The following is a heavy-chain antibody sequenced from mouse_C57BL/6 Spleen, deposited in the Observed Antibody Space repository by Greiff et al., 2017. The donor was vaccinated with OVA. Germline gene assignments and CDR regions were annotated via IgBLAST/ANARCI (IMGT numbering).Heavy chain of an antibody. CDR1: GYTFTSYT. V-gene: IGHV1-4*01. J-gene: IGHJ1*03. Sequence: VQLQQSGAELARPGASVKMSCKASGYTFTSYTMHWVKQRPGQGLEWIGYINPSSGYTKYNQKFKDKATLTADKSSSTAYMQLSSLTSEDTAVYYCARSDYYGSSYHWYFDVWGTGTTVTVSS. CDR2: INPSSGYT. D-gene: IGHD1-1*01. CDR3: ARSDYYGSSYHWYFDV.